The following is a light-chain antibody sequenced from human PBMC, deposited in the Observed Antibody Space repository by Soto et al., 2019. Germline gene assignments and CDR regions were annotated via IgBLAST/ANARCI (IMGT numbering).Light chain of an antibody. J-gene: IGKJ3*01. CDR2: DAS. Sequence: AIQLTQSPSSLSASVGDRVTITCRASQGISSALAWYQQKPGKAPKLLIYDASSLESGVPSRFSGSGSGTDVTLTISSLQPADFSTYYCQQFNNYLLITCGPGTKVDIK. CDR3: QQFNNYLLIT. CDR1: QGISSA. V-gene: IGKV1D-13*01.